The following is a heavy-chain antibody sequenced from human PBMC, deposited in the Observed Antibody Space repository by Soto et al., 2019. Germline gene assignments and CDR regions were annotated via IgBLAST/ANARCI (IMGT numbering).Heavy chain of an antibody. J-gene: IGHJ5*02. CDR1: GYSFTSYW. V-gene: IGHV5-10-1*01. CDR3: ARHGVKGNIVVVVADTGNWFDR. Sequence: GESLQISGKGSGYSFTSYWISWVRQMPGKGLVWMGRIDPRSSYTNYRPSFQCHVTISADNSISTAYLQWLTPKASDTAMYYWARHGVKGNIVVVVADTGNWFDRWGQGIVVTVSS. CDR2: IDPRSSYT. D-gene: IGHD2-15*01.